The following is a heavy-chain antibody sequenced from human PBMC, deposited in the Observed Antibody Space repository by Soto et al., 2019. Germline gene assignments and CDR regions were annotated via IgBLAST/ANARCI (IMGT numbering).Heavy chain of an antibody. CDR2: IIPTSGTA. V-gene: IGHV1-69*13. Sequence: ASVKVSCKASGGTFSSDAFSWVRQAPGQGLEWMGGIIPTSGTASYAQKFQGRATITADESTSTAYMELSSLTSEDTAVYFCARGQGYCSGGICYYYYYGMDVWGQGTTVTVSS. D-gene: IGHD2-15*01. CDR1: GGTFSSDA. CDR3: ARGQGYCSGGICYYYYYGMDV. J-gene: IGHJ6*02.